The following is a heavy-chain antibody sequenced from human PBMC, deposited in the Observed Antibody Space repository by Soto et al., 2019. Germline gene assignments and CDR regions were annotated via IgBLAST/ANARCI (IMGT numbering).Heavy chain of an antibody. D-gene: IGHD2-2*01. Sequence: GESLKISCKGSGYSFTSYWISWVRQMPGKGLEWMGRIDPSDSYTNYSPSFQGHVTISADKSISTAYLQWSSLKASDTAMYYCARAVSDIVVVPAAIPDYYYYGMDVWGQGTTVTVYS. V-gene: IGHV5-10-1*01. CDR1: GYSFTSYW. J-gene: IGHJ6*02. CDR2: IDPSDSYT. CDR3: ARAVSDIVVVPAAIPDYYYYGMDV.